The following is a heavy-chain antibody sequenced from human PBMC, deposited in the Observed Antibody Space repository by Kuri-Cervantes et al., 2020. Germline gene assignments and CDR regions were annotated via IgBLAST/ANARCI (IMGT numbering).Heavy chain of an antibody. CDR3: ARDARFQTYGAYDGGAELDY. D-gene: IGHD4-17*01. CDR1: GFTFSSNW. CDR2: IKQDGSEK. J-gene: IGHJ4*02. Sequence: GGSLRLSCAASGFTFSSNWMSWVRQAPGKGLEWVANIKQDGSEKYYVDSVKGRFTISRDNAKNSLYLQMNSLRAEDTAVYYCARDARFQTYGAYDGGAELDYWGQGTLVTVSS. V-gene: IGHV3-7*01.